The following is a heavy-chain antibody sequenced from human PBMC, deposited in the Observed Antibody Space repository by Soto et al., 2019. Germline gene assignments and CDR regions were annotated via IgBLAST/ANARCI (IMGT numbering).Heavy chain of an antibody. CDR2: IDWDDDK. CDR1: GFSLSTSGMC. D-gene: IGHD4-17*01. Sequence: SGPTLVKPTQTLTLTCTFSGFSLSTSGMCVSWIRQPPGKALEWLARIDWDDDKYYSTSLKTRLTISKDTSKNQVVLTMTNMDPVDTATYYCARDLTVTTISYYYYYMDVWGKGTTVTVSS. V-gene: IGHV2-70*11. CDR3: ARDLTVTTISYYYYYMDV. J-gene: IGHJ6*03.